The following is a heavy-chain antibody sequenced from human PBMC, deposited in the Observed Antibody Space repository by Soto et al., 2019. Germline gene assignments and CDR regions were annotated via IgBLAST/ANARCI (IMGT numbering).Heavy chain of an antibody. Sequence: QLLLVQSGAEVKKPGASVKVSCKASRYIFTNYAIHWVRQAPGHSLEWLGWIDTGNGNTRYSQKFQGRVTITRDTFANTAGMELNNLRSEDTAVYYCARDAKWDPRGVEAEQDDSFDHWGQGTLVTVSS. V-gene: IGHV1-3*04. CDR2: IDTGNGNT. D-gene: IGHD1-26*01. CDR1: RYIFTNYA. J-gene: IGHJ4*02. CDR3: ARDAKWDPRGVEAEQDDSFDH.